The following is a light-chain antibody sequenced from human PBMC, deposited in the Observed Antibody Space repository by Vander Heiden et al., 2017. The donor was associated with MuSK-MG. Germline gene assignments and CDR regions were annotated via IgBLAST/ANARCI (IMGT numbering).Light chain of an antibody. CDR2: EVS. J-gene: IGLJ1*01. CDR1: SSDVGGYNY. CDR3: SSYASSNCL. Sequence: QSALTQPASASGSPGQSVTISCTGTSSDVGGYNYVSWYQQHPGKAPKLMIYEVSKRPSGVPDRFSGSKSGNTASLTVSGLQAEEEADYYCSSYASSNCLCGTGTKVTVL. V-gene: IGLV2-8*01.